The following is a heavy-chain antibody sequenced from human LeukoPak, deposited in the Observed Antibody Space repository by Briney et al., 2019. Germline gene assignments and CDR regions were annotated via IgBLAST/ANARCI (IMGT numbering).Heavy chain of an antibody. CDR1: GFTFSSYA. J-gene: IGHJ3*02. V-gene: IGHV3-30-3*01. D-gene: IGHD4-11*01. Sequence: GGSLRLSCAASGFTFSSYAMHWVRQAPGKGLEWVAVISYDGSNKYYADSVKGRFTISRDNSKNTLYLQMNSLRAEDTAVYYCARAPNSNRAFDNWGQGTMVTVSS. CDR2: ISYDGSNK. CDR3: ARAPNSNRAFDN.